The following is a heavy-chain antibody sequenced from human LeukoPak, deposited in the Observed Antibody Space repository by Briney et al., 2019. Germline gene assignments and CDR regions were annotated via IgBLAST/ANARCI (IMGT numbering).Heavy chain of an antibody. D-gene: IGHD3-22*01. CDR3: ARATLTEYYNSSGYYYSDD. V-gene: IGHV1-2*02. J-gene: IGHJ4*02. Sequence: GASVKVSCKASGYTFTGYYMHWVRQAPGQGLEWMGWINPNSGGTNYAQKFQGRVTMTRDTSISTAYMELSRLRSDDTAVYYCARATLTEYYNSSGYYYSDDSSQRTLVTVPS. CDR1: GYTFTGYY. CDR2: INPNSGGT.